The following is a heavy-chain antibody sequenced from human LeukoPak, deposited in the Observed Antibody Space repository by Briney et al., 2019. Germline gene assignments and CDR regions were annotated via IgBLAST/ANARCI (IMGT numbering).Heavy chain of an antibody. CDR2: ISGSGGST. D-gene: IGHD4-17*01. CDR3: AKDHSGDYGRSDY. CDR1: GFTFSSYA. J-gene: IGHJ4*02. Sequence: GGSLRLSCAASGFTFSSYAMSWVRQAPGKGLEWVSAISGSGGSTYYADSVKGRFTISRDNSKNTLYLQMNSLRAEYTAVYYCAKDHSGDYGRSDYWGQGTLVTVSS. V-gene: IGHV3-23*01.